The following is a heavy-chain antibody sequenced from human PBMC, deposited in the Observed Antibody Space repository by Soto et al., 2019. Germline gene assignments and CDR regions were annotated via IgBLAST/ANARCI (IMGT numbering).Heavy chain of an antibody. CDR3: ARVYVLGSSSLSGMDV. J-gene: IGHJ6*02. D-gene: IGHD6-6*01. CDR1: GDTFSSYA. CDR2: IIHIFGTA. Sequence: VASVKVSCKASGDTFSSYATSGVRQAPGQGLEWMGGIIHIFGTANYAQKFQGRVTITADKSTSTAYMELSSLRSEDTAVYYCARVYVLGSSSLSGMDVWGQGTTVTVSS. V-gene: IGHV1-69*06.